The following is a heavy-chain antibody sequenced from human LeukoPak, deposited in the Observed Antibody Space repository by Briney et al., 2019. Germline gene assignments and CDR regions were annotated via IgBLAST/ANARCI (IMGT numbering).Heavy chain of an antibody. D-gene: IGHD2-15*01. Sequence: GGSLRLSCAASGFTVSSNHMSWVRQAPGKGLEWVSVIYSGGSTDYADSVKGRFTISRDNLKNTLYLQMNTLRAEDTAVYYCARDLRYCSGGSCKGFDYWGQGTLVTVSS. CDR2: IYSGGST. CDR1: GFTVSSNH. V-gene: IGHV3-53*01. CDR3: ARDLRYCSGGSCKGFDY. J-gene: IGHJ4*02.